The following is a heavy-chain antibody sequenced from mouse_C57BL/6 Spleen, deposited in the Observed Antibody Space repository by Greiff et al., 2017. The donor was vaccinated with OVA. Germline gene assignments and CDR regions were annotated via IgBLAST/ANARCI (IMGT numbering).Heavy chain of an antibody. CDR1: GYTFTSYW. D-gene: IGHD2-1*01. V-gene: IGHV1-59*01. CDR2: IDPSDSYT. Sequence: QVQLQQPGAELVRPGTSVKLSCKASGYTFTSYWMHWVQQRPGQGLEWIGVIDPSDSYTNYNQKFKGKATLTVDTSTSQAFMQLSMLASEDAAVYYCARRGNYDYFDYWGQGTTLTVSS. J-gene: IGHJ2*01. CDR3: ARRGNYDYFDY.